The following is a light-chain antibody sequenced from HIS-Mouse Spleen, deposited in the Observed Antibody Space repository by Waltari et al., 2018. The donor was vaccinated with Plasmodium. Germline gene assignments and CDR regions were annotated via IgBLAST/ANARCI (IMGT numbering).Light chain of an antibody. V-gene: IGLV2-11*01. Sequence: QSALTQPRSVSGSPGQSVPISCTGTSSHVGGHNYVSWYPQHPGKAPKLMIYEVSKRPSGVPDRFSGSKSGNTASLTISGLQAEDEADYYCCSYAGSYTLVFGGGTKLTVL. CDR2: EVS. CDR3: CSYAGSYTLV. CDR1: SSHVGGHNY. J-gene: IGLJ2*01.